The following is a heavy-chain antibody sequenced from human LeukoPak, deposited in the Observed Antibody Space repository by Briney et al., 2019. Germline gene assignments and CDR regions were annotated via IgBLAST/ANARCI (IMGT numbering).Heavy chain of an antibody. J-gene: IGHJ4*02. V-gene: IGHV3-7*01. D-gene: IGHD3-16*01. CDR1: GFAFSNSW. Sequence: PGGSLRLSCAASGFAFSNSWITWVRQAPGKGLEWVANINHDGSEKYYVDSMKGRFTISRDNVKNSLYLQVNSLRAEDTAVYYCARDSGHGGIFDYWGQGTLVTVSS. CDR3: ARDSGHGGIFDY. CDR2: INHDGSEK.